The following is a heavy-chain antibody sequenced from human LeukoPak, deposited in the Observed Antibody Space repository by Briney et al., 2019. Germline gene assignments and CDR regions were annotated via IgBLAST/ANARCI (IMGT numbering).Heavy chain of an antibody. D-gene: IGHD2-15*01. Sequence: GGSLRLSCAASGFTFSSYAMSWVRQAPGKGLEWVSAISGSGGSTYYADSYYADSVKGRFTISRDNSKNALYLQMNSLRVEDTAVYYCAKDAYCSGGSCYSGNYYYYMDVWGKGTTVTVSS. V-gene: IGHV3-23*01. J-gene: IGHJ6*03. CDR3: AKDAYCSGGSCYSGNYYYYMDV. CDR1: GFTFSSYA. CDR2: ISGSGGSTYYADS.